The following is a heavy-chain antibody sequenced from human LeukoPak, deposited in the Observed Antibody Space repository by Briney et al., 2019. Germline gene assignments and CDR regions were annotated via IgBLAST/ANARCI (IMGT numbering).Heavy chain of an antibody. CDR2: ISYDGSNK. J-gene: IGHJ6*02. Sequence: GGSLRLSCAASGFTFSSYGMHWVRQAPGKGLEWVAVISYDGSNKYYADSVKGRFTISRDNSKNTLYLQMNSLRAEDTAVYYCARDRRRTDMVRGVIIYNYYYYYGMDVWGQGTTVTVSS. D-gene: IGHD3-10*01. CDR3: ARDRRRTDMVRGVIIYNYYYYYGMDV. CDR1: GFTFSSYG. V-gene: IGHV3-30*03.